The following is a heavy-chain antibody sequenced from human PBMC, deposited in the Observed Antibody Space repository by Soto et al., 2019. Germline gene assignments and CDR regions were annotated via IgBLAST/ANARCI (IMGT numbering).Heavy chain of an antibody. CDR3: AKDGCGLLYFDY. D-gene: IGHD6-19*01. Sequence: EVQLLESGGGLVQPGGSLRLSCAASGFTFSSYAMSWVRQAPGKGLEWVSAISGSGGSTYYADYEKGRFTISRDNSKNTLYLKMNSLRALVTALYYCAKDGCGLLYFDYRGQGTLVTVSS. CDR1: GFTFSSYA. J-gene: IGHJ4*02. CDR2: ISGSGGST. V-gene: IGHV3-23*01.